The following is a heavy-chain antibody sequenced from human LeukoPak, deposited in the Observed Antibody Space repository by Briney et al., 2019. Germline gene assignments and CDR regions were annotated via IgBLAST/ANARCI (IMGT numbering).Heavy chain of an antibody. Sequence: GGSLRLSCAASGFTFSSYAMSWVRQAPGKGLEWVSAISGSGYSTYYADSVKGRFTISRDNYKNTLYLQMNSLRDEETAVYYCAKEAGYSGYDYPDYWGQGTLVTVSS. J-gene: IGHJ4*02. V-gene: IGHV3-23*01. CDR1: GFTFSSYA. CDR2: ISGSGYST. D-gene: IGHD5-12*01. CDR3: AKEAGYSGYDYPDY.